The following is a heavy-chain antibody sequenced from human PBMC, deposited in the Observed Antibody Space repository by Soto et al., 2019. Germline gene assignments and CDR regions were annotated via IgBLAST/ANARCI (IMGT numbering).Heavy chain of an antibody. CDR1: GGSISSYY. D-gene: IGHD2-2*01. Sequence: LSLTCTVSGGSISSYYWSWIRQPPGKGLEWIGYIYYSGRTNYNPSLKSRVTISVDTSKNQFSLKLSSVTAADTAVYYCARGYCSSTICCNWDDWFASRGRGTLVTVSS. CDR2: IYYSGRT. V-gene: IGHV4-59*01. J-gene: IGHJ5*01. CDR3: ARGYCSSTICCNWDDWFAS.